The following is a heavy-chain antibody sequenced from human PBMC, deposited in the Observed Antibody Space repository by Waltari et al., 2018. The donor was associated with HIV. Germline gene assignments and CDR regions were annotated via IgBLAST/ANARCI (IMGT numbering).Heavy chain of an antibody. J-gene: IGHJ4*01. CDR1: GFPFVCLR. Sequence: EVYLVASGGGVVKHGGYLRLSCAASGFPFVCLRFNWFRQAPGKGLEWVSSIGTTAIYTYYADSVRGRFSISKDSAKNTVFLQMNSLRVEDTAVYYCARGDYCSYVGCPYYFDHWGHGVLVTVSS. CDR2: IGTTAIYT. CDR3: ARGDYCSYVGCPYYFDH. V-gene: IGHV3-21*01. D-gene: IGHD2-8*01.